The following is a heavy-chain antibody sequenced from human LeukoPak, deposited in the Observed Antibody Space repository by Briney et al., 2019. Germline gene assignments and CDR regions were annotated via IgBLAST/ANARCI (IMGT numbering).Heavy chain of an antibody. Sequence: ASVKVSRKASGYTFTSYGISWVRQAPGQGLEWMGWISAYNGNTNYAQKLQGRVTMTTDTSTSTAYMELRSLRSDDTAVYYCARVGDVSDYYDSSGFDGYWGQGTLVTVSS. CDR2: ISAYNGNT. J-gene: IGHJ4*02. V-gene: IGHV1-18*01. CDR1: GYTFTSYG. CDR3: ARVGDVSDYYDSSGFDGY. D-gene: IGHD3-22*01.